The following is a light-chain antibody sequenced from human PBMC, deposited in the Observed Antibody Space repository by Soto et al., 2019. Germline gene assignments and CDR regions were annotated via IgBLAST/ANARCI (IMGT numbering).Light chain of an antibody. CDR1: QNIYTW. CDR3: QQYERYSK. Sequence: DYQVTQSPSTLSASVGDRVTITCRASQNIYTWLAWYQQKPGIAPKLLIHKASTLESGVPSRFSGSGYGTEFTLTISGLQPEDSATYYCQQYERYSKFGQGTK. J-gene: IGKJ1*01. CDR2: KAS. V-gene: IGKV1-5*03.